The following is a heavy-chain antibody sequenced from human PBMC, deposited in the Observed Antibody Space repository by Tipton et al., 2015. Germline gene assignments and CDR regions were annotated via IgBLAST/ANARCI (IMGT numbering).Heavy chain of an antibody. CDR3: AGPRGMPAIFGLPWDYYFDY. CDR1: GGSISSSSYY. CDR2: IYYSGST. Sequence: LRLSCTVSGGSISSSSYYWGWIRQPPGKGLEWIGSIYYSGSTYYNPSLKSRVTISLDTSKNQFSLTLNSVTAADTAVYYCAGPRGMPAIFGLPWDYYFDYWGQGALVTVSS. V-gene: IGHV4-39*07. J-gene: IGHJ4*02. D-gene: IGHD3-3*01.